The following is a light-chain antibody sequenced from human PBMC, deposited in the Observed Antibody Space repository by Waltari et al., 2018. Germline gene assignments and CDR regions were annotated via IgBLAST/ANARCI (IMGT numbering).Light chain of an antibody. V-gene: IGLV3-21*02. CDR2: DNA. Sequence: SYVLTQPPSVSVAPGQTARITCGGDNIESQTVHWYQQKPAQAPLLVVVDNADRPSGIPERFSGSNSGNTATLTITRVEVGDEADFYCQVCDTATDHWVFGGGTKLTVL. J-gene: IGLJ3*02. CDR1: NIESQT. CDR3: QVCDTATDHWV.